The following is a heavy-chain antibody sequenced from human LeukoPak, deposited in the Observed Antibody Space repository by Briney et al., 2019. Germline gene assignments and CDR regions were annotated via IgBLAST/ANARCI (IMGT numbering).Heavy chain of an antibody. CDR3: AKGYVTRNYFDY. CDR1: GDSISSGNYY. J-gene: IGHJ4*02. CDR2: ISGSGGTT. V-gene: IGHV3-23*01. D-gene: IGHD3-10*02. Sequence: LSLTCTVSGDSISSGNYYWSWVRQAPGKGLEWVSAISGSGGTTYYADSVKGRFTISRDNSKNTLYLQMSSLRAEDTAVYYCAKGYVTRNYFDYWGQGTLVTVSS.